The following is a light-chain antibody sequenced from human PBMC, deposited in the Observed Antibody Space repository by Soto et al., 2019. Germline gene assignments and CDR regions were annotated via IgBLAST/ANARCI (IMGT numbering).Light chain of an antibody. V-gene: IGLV1-40*01. CDR3: QSYDSSLSAQGV. J-gene: IGLJ2*01. CDR1: SSNIGAGYD. CDR2: GNS. Sequence: QSVLTQPPSVSGAPGPRVTISCTGSSSNIGAGYDVHWYQQLPGTAPKLLIYGNSNRPSGVPDRFSGSKSGTSASLAITGLQAEDEADYYCQSYDSSLSAQGVFGGGTKLTVL.